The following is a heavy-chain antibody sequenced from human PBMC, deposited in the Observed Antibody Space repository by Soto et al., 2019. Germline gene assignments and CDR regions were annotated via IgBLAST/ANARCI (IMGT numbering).Heavy chain of an antibody. CDR2: IGPMFGVA. J-gene: IGHJ5*02. Sequence: QVQLVQSGAEVKKPGASVKVSCKESGGTFSSYAIAWVRQAPGQGLEWMGGIGPMFGVANYAHKIQGRVAITASEATNTAYMELSSLRSDDTAVYYCATAAQTRYNWNDLGNWFDPRGQGTLVTVSS. CDR1: GGTFSSYA. D-gene: IGHD1-1*01. V-gene: IGHV1-69*01. CDR3: ATAAQTRYNWNDLGNWFDP.